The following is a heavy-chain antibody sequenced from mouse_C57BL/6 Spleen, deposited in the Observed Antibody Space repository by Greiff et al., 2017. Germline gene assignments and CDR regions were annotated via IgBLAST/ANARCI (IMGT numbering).Heavy chain of an antibody. CDR3: TRATYYAMDY. Sequence: QVQLQQSGAELVRPGASVTLSCKASGYTFTDYEMHWVKQTPVHGLEWIGAIDPETGGTAYNQTFKGKAILTADKSSSTAYMELRSLTSEDSAVYYCTRATYYAMDYWGQGTSGTVSS. J-gene: IGHJ4*01. CDR1: GYTFTDYE. CDR2: IDPETGGT. V-gene: IGHV1-15*01.